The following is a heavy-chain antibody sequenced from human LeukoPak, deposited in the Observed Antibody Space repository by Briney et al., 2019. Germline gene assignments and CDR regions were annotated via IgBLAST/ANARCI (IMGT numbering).Heavy chain of an antibody. CDR1: GYTLTELS. V-gene: IGHV1-24*01. CDR2: FDPEDGET. Sequence: ASVKVSCKVSGYTLTELSMHWVRQAPGKGLEWMGGFDPEDGETIYAQKFQGRVTMTEDTSTDTAYMELSSLRSEDTAVYYCATPRYYDFWSGYYIWGQGTLVTVSS. CDR3: ATPRYYDFWSGYYI. D-gene: IGHD3-3*01. J-gene: IGHJ4*02.